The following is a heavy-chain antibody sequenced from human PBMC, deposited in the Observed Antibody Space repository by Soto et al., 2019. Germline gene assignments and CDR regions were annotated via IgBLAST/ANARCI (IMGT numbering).Heavy chain of an antibody. J-gene: IGHJ6*02. V-gene: IGHV4-59*01. CDR1: GGSISSYY. Sequence: SETLSLTCTVSGGSISSYYWSWIRQPPGKGLEWIGYIYYSGSTNYNPSLKSRVTISVDTSKNQFSLKLSSVTAADTAVYYCARAHSGQAPYYYGMEVWGQGTRVTLSS. CDR3: ARAHSGQAPYYYGMEV. CDR2: IYYSGST. D-gene: IGHD5-12*01.